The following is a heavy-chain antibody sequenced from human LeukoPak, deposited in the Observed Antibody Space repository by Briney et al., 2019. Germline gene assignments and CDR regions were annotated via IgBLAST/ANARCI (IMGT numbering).Heavy chain of an antibody. V-gene: IGHV3-73*01. D-gene: IGHD5-18*01. CDR3: TTTVNVDTAMAGG. CDR2: IRSKANSYAT. Sequence: GGSLRLSCAASGFTFSGSAMHWVRQASGKGLEWVGRIRSKANSYATAYAASVKGRFTISRDDSKNTAYLQMNSLKTEDAAVYYCTTTVNVDTAMAGGWGQGTLVTVSS. CDR1: GFTFSGSA. J-gene: IGHJ4*02.